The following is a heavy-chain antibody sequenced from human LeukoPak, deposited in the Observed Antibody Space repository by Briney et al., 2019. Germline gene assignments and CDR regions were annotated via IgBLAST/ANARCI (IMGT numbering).Heavy chain of an antibody. D-gene: IGHD3-16*01. V-gene: IGHV4-59*01. CDR2: FYNSGRS. Sequence: SETLSLTCTVSNDSISDYYRGWIRQPPGKGLEWIGYFYNSGRSTYNPSLKSRVTISADTSKNHFSLKLNSVTTADTAVYYCTRGAGWLIDYWGQGILVTVSS. CDR3: TRGAGWLIDY. J-gene: IGHJ4*02. CDR1: NDSISDYY.